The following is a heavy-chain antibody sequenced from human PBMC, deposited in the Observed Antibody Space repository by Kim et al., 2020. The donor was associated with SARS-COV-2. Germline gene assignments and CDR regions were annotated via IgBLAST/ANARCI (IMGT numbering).Heavy chain of an antibody. Sequence: SETLSLTCTVSGGSISSYYWSWIRQPPGKGLEWIGYIYYSGSTNYNPSLKSRVTISVDTSKNQFSLKLSSVTAADTAVYYCASSPTWIFGDRGYFDYWGQGTLVTVSS. CDR3: ASSPTWIFGDRGYFDY. D-gene: IGHD3-3*01. CDR1: GGSISSYY. CDR2: IYYSGST. V-gene: IGHV4-59*13. J-gene: IGHJ4*02.